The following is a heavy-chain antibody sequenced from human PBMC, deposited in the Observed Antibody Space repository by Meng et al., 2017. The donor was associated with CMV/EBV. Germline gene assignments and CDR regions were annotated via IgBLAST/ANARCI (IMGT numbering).Heavy chain of an antibody. CDR3: ARIHSNYGPYGMDV. CDR2: IDWDDDK. V-gene: IGHV2-70*20. CDR1: GCSLSTSGMC. J-gene: IGHJ6*02. Sequence: SGPTLVKPTQTLTLTCTFSGCSLSTSGMCVSWVRQPPGKALEWLALIDWDDDKYYSTSLKTRLTISKDTSKNQVVLTMTNMDPVDTATYYCARIHSNYGPYGMDVWGQGTTVTVSS. D-gene: IGHD4-11*01.